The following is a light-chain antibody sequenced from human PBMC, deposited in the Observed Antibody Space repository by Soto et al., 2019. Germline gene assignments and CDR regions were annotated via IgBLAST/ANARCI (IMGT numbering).Light chain of an antibody. CDR2: AAS. Sequence: EIVMAQSPATLSVSPGERATLSCRASQSVGSNLAWYYQKPGQAPRLLIYAASTRATGIPARFSGSGSGTEFTLTISSLQSEDFAVYYCQQYNSWPLTFGGGTKVEIK. CDR1: QSVGSN. CDR3: QQYNSWPLT. J-gene: IGKJ4*01. V-gene: IGKV3-15*01.